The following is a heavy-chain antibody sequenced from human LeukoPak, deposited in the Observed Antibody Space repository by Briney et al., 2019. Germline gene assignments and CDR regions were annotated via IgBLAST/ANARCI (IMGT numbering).Heavy chain of an antibody. CDR1: GFTVSSNY. CDR2: IYYSGST. J-gene: IGHJ4*02. CDR3: ARALYCSSTSCYDY. D-gene: IGHD2-2*01. V-gene: IGHV4-59*02. Sequence: PGGSLRLSCAASGFTVSSNYMSWVRQAPGKGLEWIGYIYYSGSTNYNPSLKSRVTISVDTSKNQFSLKLSSVAAADTAVYYCARALYCSSTSCYDYWGQGTLVTVSS.